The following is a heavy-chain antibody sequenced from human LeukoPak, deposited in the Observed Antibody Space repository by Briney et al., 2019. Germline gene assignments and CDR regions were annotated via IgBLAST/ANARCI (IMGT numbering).Heavy chain of an antibody. CDR3: ARGNTITYYFDSSGYYYFDY. D-gene: IGHD3-22*01. V-gene: IGHV4-31*03. CDR2: IYYSGNT. CDR1: GGSISSGGYC. Sequence: PSETLSLTCTVSGGSISSGGYCWSWIRQHPGKGLEWIGYIYYSGNTNYNPSLKSRVTISVDTSKNQFSLKLSSVTAADTAVYYCARGNTITYYFDSSGYYYFDYWGQGTLVTVSS. J-gene: IGHJ4*02.